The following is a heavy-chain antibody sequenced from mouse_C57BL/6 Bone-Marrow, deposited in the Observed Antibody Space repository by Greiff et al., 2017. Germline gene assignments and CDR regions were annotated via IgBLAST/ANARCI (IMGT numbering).Heavy chain of an antibody. D-gene: IGHD2-4*01. CDR3: ARSHDYDDAMEY. CDR1: GYTFTDYY. J-gene: IGHJ4*01. V-gene: IGHV1-19*01. CDR2: INPYNGGT. Sequence: VQLQQSGPVLVKPGASVKMSCKASGYTFTDYYMNWVKQSHGKSLEWIGVINPYNGGTSYNQKFKGKATLTVDKSSSTAYMELNSLTSEDSAVYYCARSHDYDDAMEYWGQGTSVTVSS.